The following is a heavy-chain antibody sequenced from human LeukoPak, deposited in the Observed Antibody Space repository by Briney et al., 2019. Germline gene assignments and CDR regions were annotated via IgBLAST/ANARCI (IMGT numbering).Heavy chain of an antibody. Sequence: GGSLRLSCAASGFTFRSYAMSWVRQAPGKGREWVSDISGSGGSTYYADSVEGPFTPSRDNSRNTLYLQMNTLRAEDTAVYYSAKEPRGHLVAVTPIFAYWGQGTLVTAS. J-gene: IGHJ4*02. V-gene: IGHV3-23*01. CDR1: GFTFRSYA. CDR2: ISGSGGST. D-gene: IGHD2-21*02. CDR3: AKEPRGHLVAVTPIFAY.